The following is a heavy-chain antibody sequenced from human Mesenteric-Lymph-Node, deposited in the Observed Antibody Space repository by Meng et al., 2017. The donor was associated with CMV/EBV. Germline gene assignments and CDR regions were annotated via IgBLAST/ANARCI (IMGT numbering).Heavy chain of an antibody. Sequence: AETLSLTCSVSGYSISSGYYWGGSRPPPWKGREWIGSIYHSGSPYYNPSLKSRVTISVDTSKNQFSLNLNAVTAADTAVYYCARAGNIVVLPAAIATFDPWGQGTLVTVSS. CDR2: IYHSGSP. CDR3: ARAGNIVVLPAAIATFDP. V-gene: IGHV4-38-2*02. D-gene: IGHD2-2*01. CDR1: GYSISSGYY. J-gene: IGHJ5*02.